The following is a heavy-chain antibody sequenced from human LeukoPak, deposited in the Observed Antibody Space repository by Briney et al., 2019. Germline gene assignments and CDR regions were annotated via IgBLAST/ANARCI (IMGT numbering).Heavy chain of an antibody. D-gene: IGHD4-17*01. CDR3: ARELYGDYAGDY. Sequence: PGGSLRLSCAASGFTFSTYTMNWGRQGPGKRLEWVPSIGSSLHSTYYADSVRGRFTISRDNAKNSLYLQMNSLRAEDTAVYYCARELYGDYAGDYWGQGTLVTVSS. J-gene: IGHJ4*02. CDR2: IGSSLHST. V-gene: IGHV3-48*04. CDR1: GFTFSTYT.